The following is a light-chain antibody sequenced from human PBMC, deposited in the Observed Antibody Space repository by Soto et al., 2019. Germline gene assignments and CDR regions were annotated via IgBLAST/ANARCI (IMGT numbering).Light chain of an antibody. V-gene: IGLV2-14*01. J-gene: IGLJ7*01. CDR3: SSYTSSSTAV. Sequence: QSVLTQPASVSGSPGQSITISCTGTSSDVGGYNYVSWYQQHPGKAPKLMIYEVSNRPSGVSNRFSGAKSGKTASLTISGXXAEDXADYYCSSYTSSSTAVFGGGTQLTVL. CDR1: SSDVGGYNY. CDR2: EVS.